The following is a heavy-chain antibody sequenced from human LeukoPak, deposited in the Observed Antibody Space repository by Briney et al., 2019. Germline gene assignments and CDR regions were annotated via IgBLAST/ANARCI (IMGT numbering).Heavy chain of an antibody. J-gene: IGHJ4*02. Sequence: ESLKISCKGSGYSFTSYWIGWVRQMPGKGLEWMGIIYPGDSETRYRPSFQGQVTISADKSITTAYLQWSSLKASDTAMYYCARLLTGATPADYWGQGTLVTVSS. CDR3: ARLLTGATPADY. D-gene: IGHD3-9*01. V-gene: IGHV5-51*01. CDR2: IYPGDSET. CDR1: GYSFTSYW.